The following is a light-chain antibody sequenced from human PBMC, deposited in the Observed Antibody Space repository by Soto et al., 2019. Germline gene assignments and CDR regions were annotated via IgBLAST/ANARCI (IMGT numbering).Light chain of an antibody. V-gene: IGKV1-5*01. Sequence: DIQMTQSPSTLAASVGDRVTITCRASQSISFWLAWYQQKPGKAPKLLIYDVSSLQSGVPSRFSGSGSGTEFTLTISSLQPDDFATYYCQHYKMYSPWTFGQGTKVEIK. CDR1: QSISFW. CDR2: DVS. CDR3: QHYKMYSPWT. J-gene: IGKJ1*01.